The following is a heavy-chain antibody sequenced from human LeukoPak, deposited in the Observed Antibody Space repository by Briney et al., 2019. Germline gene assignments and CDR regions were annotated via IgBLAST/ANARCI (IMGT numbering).Heavy chain of an antibody. CDR1: GGSFSGYY. D-gene: IGHD2-2*02. Sequence: MASETLSLTCAVYGGSFSGYYWSWIRQPPGKGLEWIGEINHSGSTNYNPSLKSRVTISVDTSKNQFSLKLSSVTAADTAVYYCARGPQGYQLLYIPPNKSWFDPWGQGTLVTVSS. V-gene: IGHV4-34*01. J-gene: IGHJ5*02. CDR2: INHSGST. CDR3: ARGPQGYQLLYIPPNKSWFDP.